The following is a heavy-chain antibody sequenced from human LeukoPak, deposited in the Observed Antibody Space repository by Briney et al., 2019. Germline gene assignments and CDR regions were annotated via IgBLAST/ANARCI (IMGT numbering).Heavy chain of an antibody. CDR1: GFTFSSYA. J-gene: IGHJ4*02. V-gene: IGHV3-30*04. D-gene: IGHD1-1*01. CDR3: ARDQFRTTDY. CDR2: ISYDGSNK. Sequence: GRSLRLSCAASGFTFSSYAMHWVRQAPGKGLEWVAVISYDGSNKYYADSVKGRFTISRDNAKNSLYLQMNSLRAEDTAVYYCARDQFRTTDYWGQGTLVTVSS.